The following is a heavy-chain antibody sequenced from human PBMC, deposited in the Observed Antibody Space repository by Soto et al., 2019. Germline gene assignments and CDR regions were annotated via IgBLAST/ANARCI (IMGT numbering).Heavy chain of an antibody. CDR1: GFTFNRYA. CDR3: GKGRSYYYYYGVDV. V-gene: IGHV3-23*01. D-gene: IGHD1-26*01. J-gene: IGHJ6*02. CDR2: ISGSGGST. Sequence: GGSLRLSCAASGFTFNRYAMSWVRQAPGKGLEWVSTISGSGGSTYYADSVQGRFTISRDNSKSTLYLQMNSLRAEDTAVYYCGKGRSYYYYYGVDVWGQGTTVTVSS.